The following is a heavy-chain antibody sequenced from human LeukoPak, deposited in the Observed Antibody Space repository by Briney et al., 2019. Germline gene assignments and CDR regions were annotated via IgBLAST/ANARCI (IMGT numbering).Heavy chain of an antibody. CDR3: ARRGSGSYFGYYYYYYMDV. J-gene: IGHJ6*03. Sequence: PSETLSLTCAVYGGSFSGYYWSWIRQPPGKGLEWIGEINHSGSTNYNPSLKSRVTISVDTSKNQFSLKLSSVTAADTAVYHCARRGSGSYFGYYYYYYMDVWGKGTTVTISS. V-gene: IGHV4-34*01. CDR1: GGSFSGYY. CDR2: INHSGST. D-gene: IGHD3-10*01.